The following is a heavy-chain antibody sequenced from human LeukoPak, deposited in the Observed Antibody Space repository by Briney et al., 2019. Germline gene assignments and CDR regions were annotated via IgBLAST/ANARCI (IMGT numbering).Heavy chain of an antibody. V-gene: IGHV3-7*03. J-gene: IGHJ4*02. Sequence: PGGSLRLSCAASGFMFSSSWMTWVRQAPGKGLEWVANIKKGGSMKHYVDSVKGRFTISRDNSKNSLYLQMNSLRAEDTALYYCAKDIEQWLVPSGIDYWGQGTLVTVSS. CDR2: IKKGGSMK. CDR3: AKDIEQWLVPSGIDY. D-gene: IGHD6-19*01. CDR1: GFMFSSSW.